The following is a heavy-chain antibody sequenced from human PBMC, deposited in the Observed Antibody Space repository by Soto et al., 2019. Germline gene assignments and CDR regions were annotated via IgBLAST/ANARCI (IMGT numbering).Heavy chain of an antibody. CDR2: IYYSGST. J-gene: IGHJ4*02. Sequence: TLSLTCTVSGGSSSSGDYYWSWIRQPPGKGLEWIGYIYYSGSTYYNPSLKSRVTISVDTSKNQFSLKLSSVTAADTAVYYCARCRDGYNLNFDYWGQGTLVTVSS. CDR3: ARCRDGYNLNFDY. D-gene: IGHD5-12*01. CDR1: GGSSSSGDYY. V-gene: IGHV4-30-4*01.